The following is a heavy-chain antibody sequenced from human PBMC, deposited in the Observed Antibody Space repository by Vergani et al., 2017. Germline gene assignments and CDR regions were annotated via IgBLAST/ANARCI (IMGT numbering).Heavy chain of an antibody. Sequence: EVQLLESGGGLVQPGGSLRLSCAASGFTFTSYAMSWVRQAPGKGREWVSAISGSGGSTYYADSVKGRFAISRDNSKNTLYLQMNSLRAEDTAVYYCAKDPPAAAGTNRYFDYWGQGTLVTVSS. V-gene: IGHV3-23*01. J-gene: IGHJ4*02. CDR2: ISGSGGST. CDR3: AKDPPAAAGTNRYFDY. CDR1: GFTFTSYA. D-gene: IGHD6-13*01.